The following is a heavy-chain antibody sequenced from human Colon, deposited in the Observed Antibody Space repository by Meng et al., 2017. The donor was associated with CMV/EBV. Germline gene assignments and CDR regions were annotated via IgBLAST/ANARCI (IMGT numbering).Heavy chain of an antibody. CDR3: LKLPPGY. CDR1: GFSSDDFW. V-gene: IGHV3-74*01. D-gene: IGHD1-1*01. J-gene: IGHJ4*02. CDR2: IHSGGTSI. Sequence: EVQVVESGGGVIQPGESLRLSCVVSGFSSDDFWVDWVRQAPGKGPLWVSRIHSGGTSISYADSVKGRFTISGDNAKNTVYQQMNSLRDEDTAVYYCLKLPPGYWGQGTLVTVSS.